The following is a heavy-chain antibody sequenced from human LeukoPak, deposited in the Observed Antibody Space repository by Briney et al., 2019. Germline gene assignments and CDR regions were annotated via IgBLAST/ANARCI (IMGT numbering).Heavy chain of an antibody. CDR2: IYTSGST. Sequence: SETLSLTCTVSGGYISSGSYYWSWIRQPAGKGLEWIGRIYTSGSTNYNPSLKSRVTISVDTSKNQFSLKLSSVTAADTAVYYCAYGSGSYFDYWGQGTLVTVSS. D-gene: IGHD3-10*01. CDR3: AYGSGSYFDY. J-gene: IGHJ4*02. CDR1: GGYISSGSYY. V-gene: IGHV4-61*02.